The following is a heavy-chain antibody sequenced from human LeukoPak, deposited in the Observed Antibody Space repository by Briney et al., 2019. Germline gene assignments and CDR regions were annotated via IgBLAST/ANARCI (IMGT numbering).Heavy chain of an antibody. V-gene: IGHV4-39*07. CDR2: IYHSGST. J-gene: IGHJ4*02. Sequence: SSETLSLTCTVSGASIGSYNSYWGWIRQPPGKGLEWIGSIYHSGSTYYHPSLKSRVTISADFSKNQFSLKLSSVTVAETAVYFCAGDQFSSNWYKDWGPGTLVTVSS. CDR1: GASIGSYNSY. CDR3: AGDQFSSNWYKD. D-gene: IGHD6-13*01.